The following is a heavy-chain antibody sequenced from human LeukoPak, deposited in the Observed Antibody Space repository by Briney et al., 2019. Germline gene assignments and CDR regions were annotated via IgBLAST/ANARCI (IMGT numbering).Heavy chain of an antibody. D-gene: IGHD3-9*01. Sequence: PGGSLRLSCAASGFTFSSYAMSWVRQAPGKGLEWVSAISGSGGSTYYADSVKGRFTISRDNSKNTLYLQMNSLRAEDTAVYHCAMALRYFDTNAFDIWGQGTMVTVSS. CDR1: GFTFSSYA. J-gene: IGHJ3*02. CDR3: AMALRYFDTNAFDI. V-gene: IGHV3-23*01. CDR2: ISGSGGST.